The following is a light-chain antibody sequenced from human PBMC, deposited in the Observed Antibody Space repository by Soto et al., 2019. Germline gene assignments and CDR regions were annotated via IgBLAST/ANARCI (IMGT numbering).Light chain of an antibody. J-gene: IGKJ1*01. CDR2: LGS. CDR1: QSLLHSNGYYY. V-gene: IGKV2-28*01. Sequence: DIVMTQSPLSLPVTPAEPSSISCRSSQSLLHSNGYYYLDWYLQKPGQSPQLLIYLGSNRASGVPDRFSGSGSGTDFTLEISRVEAEDVGVYYCIQSLQTPWTFGQGTKVEIK. CDR3: IQSLQTPWT.